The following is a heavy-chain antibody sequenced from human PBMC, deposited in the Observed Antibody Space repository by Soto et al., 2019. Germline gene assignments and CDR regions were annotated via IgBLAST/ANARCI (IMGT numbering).Heavy chain of an antibody. J-gene: IGHJ5*02. D-gene: IGHD4-17*01. V-gene: IGHV3-23*01. Sequence: PGGSLRLSCAASGFTFSSYAMSWVRQAPRKGLEWVSAISGSGGSTYYADSVKGRFTISRDNSKNTLYLQMNSLRAEDTAVYYCAKDPRITTVDNWFDPWGQGTLVTVSS. CDR2: ISGSGGST. CDR3: AKDPRITTVDNWFDP. CDR1: GFTFSSYA.